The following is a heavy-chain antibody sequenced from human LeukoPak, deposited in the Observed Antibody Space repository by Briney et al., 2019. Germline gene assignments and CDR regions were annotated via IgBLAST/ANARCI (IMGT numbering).Heavy chain of an antibody. Sequence: RGSLRLSCAASGFTFRTFGMNWVRQAPGKGLEWVSYISSDSSYICYADSVKGRFTISRDNSKNTLYLRMNSLRAEDTAVYYCAKDRRIAVAGGASDYWGQGTLVTVSS. CDR1: GFTFRTFG. D-gene: IGHD6-19*01. CDR3: AKDRRIAVAGGASDY. CDR2: ISSDSSYI. J-gene: IGHJ4*02. V-gene: IGHV3-21*04.